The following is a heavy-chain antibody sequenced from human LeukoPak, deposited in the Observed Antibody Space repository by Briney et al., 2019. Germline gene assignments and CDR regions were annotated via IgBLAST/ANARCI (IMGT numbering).Heavy chain of an antibody. J-gene: IGHJ3*02. Sequence: ASVKVSCKASGYTFTGYYMHWVRQAPGQGLEWMGWINPNSRGTIYARKLQGRVTMTRDTFITTAYMELSRLRSDDTAVYYCARGAYGDYDDAFDIWGQGTMVTVSS. CDR2: INPNSRGT. CDR1: GYTFTGYY. D-gene: IGHD4-17*01. V-gene: IGHV1-2*02. CDR3: ARGAYGDYDDAFDI.